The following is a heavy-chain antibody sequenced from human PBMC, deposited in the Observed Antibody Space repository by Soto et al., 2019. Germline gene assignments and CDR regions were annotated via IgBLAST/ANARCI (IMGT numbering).Heavy chain of an antibody. CDR2: MNPNSGHT. CDR3: ASDMSTT. V-gene: IGHV1-8*01. CDR1: GYTFTSHD. Sequence: ASVKVSCKASGYTFTSHDINWMRQTTGQGLEWMGWMNPNSGHTNYAQKFQGRVTMTRDTSINTAYTELTNLRSEDTAIYYCASDMSTTWGQGTLVTVSS. D-gene: IGHD2-2*01. J-gene: IGHJ5*02.